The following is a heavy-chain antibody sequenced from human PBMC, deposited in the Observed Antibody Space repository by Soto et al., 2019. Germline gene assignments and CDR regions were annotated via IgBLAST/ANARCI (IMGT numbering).Heavy chain of an antibody. V-gene: IGHV4-34*01. J-gene: IGHJ5*02. D-gene: IGHD6-13*01. CDR2: INHSGST. CDR3: ARGNIAAHGHPTNWLDP. Sequence: LALTCSVYGWSFRGYYWSGIRPPPGKGLEWIGEINHSGSTNYNPSLKSRVTISVDTSKNQFSLKLSSVTAADTAVYYCARGNIAAHGHPTNWLDPWGQATRVTVSA. CDR1: GWSFRGYY.